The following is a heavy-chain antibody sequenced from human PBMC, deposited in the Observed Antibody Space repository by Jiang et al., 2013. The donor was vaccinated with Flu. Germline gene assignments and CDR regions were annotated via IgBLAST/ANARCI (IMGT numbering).Heavy chain of an antibody. D-gene: IGHD3-10*01. Sequence: GPGLVKPSETLSLTCAVSGGSISSYYWSWIRQPPGKGLEWIGNIYSSGSTNYNPSLKSRVTISVDTSKNQFSLKINSVTDADTAVYYCARAVISPYSGSGSLDYWGQGTPVTVSS. CDR3: ARAVISPYSGSGSLDY. V-gene: IGHV4-59*01. CDR1: GGSISSYY. J-gene: IGHJ4*02. CDR2: IYSSGST.